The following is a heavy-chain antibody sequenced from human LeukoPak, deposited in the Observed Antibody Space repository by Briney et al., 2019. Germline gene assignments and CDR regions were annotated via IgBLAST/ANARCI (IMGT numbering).Heavy chain of an antibody. CDR3: ARDRTGVSGYYYYYMDV. CDR1: ARCFSRSS. CDR2: ITSVSTY. J-gene: IGHJ6*03. Sequence: PGGSLRLSCAASARCFSRSSMTWARQAPGKGLEWVSYITSVSTYYYADSVKGRFTISRDNAKNSLYLQMNSLSAEDTAVYYRARDRTGVSGYYYYYMDVWGKGTTVTVSS. V-gene: IGHV3-48*01. D-gene: IGHD5/OR15-5a*01.